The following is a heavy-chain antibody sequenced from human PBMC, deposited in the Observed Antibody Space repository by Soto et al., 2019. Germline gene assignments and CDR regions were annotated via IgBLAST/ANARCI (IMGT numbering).Heavy chain of an antibody. CDR2: IIPIFGTA. Sequence: SVKVSCKASGGTFSSYAISWVRQAPGQGLEWMGGIIPIFGTANYAQKFQGRVTITADESTSTAYMELSSLRSEDTAVYYCARSGKKGYCSSTSCLPHYYYYYGMVVWGQGTTVTVSS. CDR3: ARSGKKGYCSSTSCLPHYYYYYGMVV. J-gene: IGHJ6*02. CDR1: GGTFSSYA. D-gene: IGHD2-2*01. V-gene: IGHV1-69*13.